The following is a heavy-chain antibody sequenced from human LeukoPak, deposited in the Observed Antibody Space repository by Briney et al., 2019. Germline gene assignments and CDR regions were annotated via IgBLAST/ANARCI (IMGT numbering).Heavy chain of an antibody. J-gene: IGHJ4*02. V-gene: IGHV4-39*01. D-gene: IGHD6-6*01. CDR1: GGSISSNIHY. CDR2: IYYSGST. CDR3: ARRGSSSSTLDYYFDY. Sequence: SETLSLTCTVSGGSISSNIHYWGWIRQPPGKGLGWIGSIYYSGSTYYNPSLKSRVTISVDTSKNQFSLKLSSVTAADTAVYYCARRGSSSSTLDYYFDYWGQGTLVTVSS.